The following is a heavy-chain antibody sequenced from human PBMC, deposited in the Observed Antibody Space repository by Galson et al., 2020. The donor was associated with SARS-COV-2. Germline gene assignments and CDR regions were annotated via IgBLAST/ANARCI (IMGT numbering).Heavy chain of an antibody. CDR2: ISSSSSYI. CDR3: TRERAGPSLHQFHYYYYGFDV. J-gene: IGHJ6*02. V-gene: IGHV3-21*01. D-gene: IGHD2-15*01. Sequence: MHWVRQAPGKGLEWVSSISSSSSYIYYADSVKGRFTISRDNAKNSLFLQMNSLRVEDTAVYYCTRERAGPSLHQFHYYYYGFDVWGQGTTVTVSS.